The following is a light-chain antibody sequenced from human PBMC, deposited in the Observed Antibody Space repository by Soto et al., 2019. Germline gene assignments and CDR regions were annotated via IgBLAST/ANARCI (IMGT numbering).Light chain of an antibody. J-gene: IGKJ1*01. CDR2: GAS. V-gene: IGKV3-20*01. Sequence: TQSPATLSLSPGERATLSFRASQSVSNNYLAWYQQKPGQAPRLLIYGASNRATGIPDRFSGSGSGTDFTLTISRLEPEDFAVYYCQQYGSSGTFGQGTKVDIK. CDR1: QSVSNNY. CDR3: QQYGSSGT.